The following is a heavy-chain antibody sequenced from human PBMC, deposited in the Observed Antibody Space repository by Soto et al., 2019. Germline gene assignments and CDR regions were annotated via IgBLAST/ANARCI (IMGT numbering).Heavy chain of an antibody. D-gene: IGHD6-6*01. CDR2: VSYTGST. CDR1: GGSISSRDFY. Sequence: QVQLQESGPGLVKPSQTLSLTCTVSGGSISSRDFYWSWVRQPPGKGLEWLGYVSYTGSTYYNPSLRGRLNISIDTSKRQFSLRLSSVTAADTALYYCARELGFIAAASNYYGMDVWGQGPTVTVSS. J-gene: IGHJ6*02. V-gene: IGHV4-30-4*01. CDR3: ARELGFIAAASNYYGMDV.